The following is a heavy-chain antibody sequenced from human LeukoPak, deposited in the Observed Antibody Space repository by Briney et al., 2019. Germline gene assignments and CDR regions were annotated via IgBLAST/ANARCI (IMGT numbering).Heavy chain of an antibody. CDR2: IYYSGST. V-gene: IGHV4-39*07. CDR1: GGSISSSSYY. CDR3: AREYGDYYRSRAFDI. Sequence: SETLSLTCTVSGGSISSSSYYWGWIRQPPGKGLEWIGSIYYSGSTYYNPSLKSRVTISVDTSKNQFSLKLSSVTAADTAVYYCAREYGDYYRSRAFDIWGQGTMVTVSS. D-gene: IGHD4-17*01. J-gene: IGHJ3*02.